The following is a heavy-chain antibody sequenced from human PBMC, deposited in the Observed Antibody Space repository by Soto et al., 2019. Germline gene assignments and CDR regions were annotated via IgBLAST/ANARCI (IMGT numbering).Heavy chain of an antibody. J-gene: IGHJ4*02. CDR3: VRTMVGGRAGHFDY. CDR2: IYCSGST. V-gene: IGHV4-61*01. Sequence: PSETLSLTCTVSGGSVSSGSYYWSWIRQPPGKGLEWIGYIYCSGSTNYNPSLKSRVTISVDTSKNQFSLKLSSVTAADTAVYYCVRTMVGGRAGHFDYWGRGTLVTVSS. D-gene: IGHD2-15*01. CDR1: GGSVSSGSYY.